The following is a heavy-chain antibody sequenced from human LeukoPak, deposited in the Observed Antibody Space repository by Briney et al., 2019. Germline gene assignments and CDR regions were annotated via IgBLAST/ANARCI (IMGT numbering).Heavy chain of an antibody. Sequence: GGSLRLSCAASGFTFSSYSMNWVRQAPGKGLEWVSYISSSSSTIYYADSVKGRFTISRDNAKNSLYLQMNSLRAEDTAVYYCARVQHIAVAGTRVYYYYMDVWGKGTTVTVSS. CDR2: ISSSSSTI. D-gene: IGHD6-19*01. J-gene: IGHJ6*03. V-gene: IGHV3-48*04. CDR3: ARVQHIAVAGTRVYYYYMDV. CDR1: GFTFSSYS.